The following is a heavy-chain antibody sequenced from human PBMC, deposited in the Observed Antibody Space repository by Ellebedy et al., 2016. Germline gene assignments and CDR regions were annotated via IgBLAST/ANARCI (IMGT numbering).Heavy chain of an antibody. V-gene: IGHV3-49*03. CDR3: SRLLRHGDSQYYYMDV. D-gene: IGHD3-22*01. CDR2: MRSKASGGTT. CDR1: GFTFGAYV. Sequence: GESLKISXTASGFTFGAYVMSWFRQAPGKGLEWVGFMRSKASGGTTEYAASVRGRFSISREDSKSIAYLQMNSLKTEDTAVYYCSRLLRHGDSQYYYMDVWGKGTTVTVSS. J-gene: IGHJ6*03.